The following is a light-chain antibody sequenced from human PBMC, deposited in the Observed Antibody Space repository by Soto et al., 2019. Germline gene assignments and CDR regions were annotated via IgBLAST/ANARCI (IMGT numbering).Light chain of an antibody. CDR3: QQHGSSPRT. CDR2: GAS. J-gene: IGKJ1*01. Sequence: EIVLTQSPGTLSLSPGERATLSCRASQSVSSSYLAWYQQKPGQAPRLLIYGASSRATGIPDRFSGSGSGTDFTLPISRLEPEDFAVYYCQQHGSSPRTFGQGTKVEIK. V-gene: IGKV3-20*01. CDR1: QSVSSSY.